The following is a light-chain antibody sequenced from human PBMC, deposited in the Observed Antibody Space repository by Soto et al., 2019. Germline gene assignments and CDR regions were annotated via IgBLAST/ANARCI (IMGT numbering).Light chain of an antibody. J-gene: IGKJ4*01. V-gene: IGKV3-11*01. CDR2: DAS. CDR1: QSINRH. CDR3: QQRSNWPPVT. Sequence: EIVLTQSPATLSLSPGERATLSCRASQSINRHLAWYRQKPGQAPRLLIYDASNRATGIPARFSGSGSGTDFTLTIRSLEPEDFGVYYCQQRSNWPPVTLGGGTKVDIK.